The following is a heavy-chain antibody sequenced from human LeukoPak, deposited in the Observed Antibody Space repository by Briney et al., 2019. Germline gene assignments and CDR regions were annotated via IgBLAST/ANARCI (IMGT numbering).Heavy chain of an antibody. D-gene: IGHD2-2*01. CDR3: ARSGEGEYCSSTSCYPGLNWFDP. CDR2: IYTSGST. Sequence: SETLSLTCTVSGGSISSYYRSWIRQPAGKGLEWIGRIYTSGSTNYNPSLKSRVTMSVDTSKNQFSLKLSSVTAADTAVYYCARSGEGEYCSSTSCYPGLNWFDPWGQGTLVTVSS. V-gene: IGHV4-4*07. J-gene: IGHJ5*02. CDR1: GGSISSYY.